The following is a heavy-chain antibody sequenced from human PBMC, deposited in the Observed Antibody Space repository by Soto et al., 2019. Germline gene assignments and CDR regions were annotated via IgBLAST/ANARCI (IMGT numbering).Heavy chain of an antibody. D-gene: IGHD1-1*01. J-gene: IGHJ3*01. CDR1: GLTVSGKKY. Sequence: ESGGGLMQPWESLRLSCAASGLTVSGKKYVAWVRQAPGKALEWGSALYDVDGSFYADSVKGRFTTSSDSSKTTVYLQMNGLRTDDTAVYYCATWHEREHAYDVWGQGTTVTVSS. V-gene: IGHV3-53*01. CDR3: ATWHEREHAYDV. CDR2: LYDVDGS.